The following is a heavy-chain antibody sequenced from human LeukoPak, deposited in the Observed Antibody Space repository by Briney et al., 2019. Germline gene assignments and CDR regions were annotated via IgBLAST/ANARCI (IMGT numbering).Heavy chain of an antibody. Sequence: GGSLRLSCSASGFTFSSYWMIWVRQAPGKGLEWVANINQVGSEKYYADSVKGRFTISRDNSKNSLYLQMNSLRAEDTGVYYCARIASHSSSWYDGGYWGQGTLVTVSS. J-gene: IGHJ4*02. D-gene: IGHD6-13*01. CDR2: INQVGSEK. CDR3: ARIASHSSSWYDGGY. V-gene: IGHV3-7*02. CDR1: GFTFSSYW.